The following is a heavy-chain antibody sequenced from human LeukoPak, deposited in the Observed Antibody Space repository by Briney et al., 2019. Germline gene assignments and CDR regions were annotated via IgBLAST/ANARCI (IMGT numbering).Heavy chain of an antibody. CDR3: ARIRCGRGQARCYNH. V-gene: IGHV4-34*01. Sequence: SETLSLTCAVSGVSVSDRYWSWIRQSPEKGLEWIGEVSPGGYTTYNPSLRSRVIISEDTSENQLSLNVTSVTAADTALYYCARIRCGRGQARCYNHWAQGSLVTVSS. D-gene: IGHD2-21*01. CDR2: VSPGGYT. J-gene: IGHJ5*02. CDR1: GVSVSDRY.